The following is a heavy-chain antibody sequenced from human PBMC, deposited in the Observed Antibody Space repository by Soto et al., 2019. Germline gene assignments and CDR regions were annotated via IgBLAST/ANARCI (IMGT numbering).Heavy chain of an antibody. Sequence: WEPLSLTCTVSGGSISSYYWSWIRQPPGKGLEWIGYIYYSGSTNYNPSLKSRVTISVDTSKNQFSLKLSSVTAADTAVDDCARVQATGNIHYRGQATPGAVSS. CDR3: ARVQATGNIHY. D-gene: IGHD3-10*01. CDR2: IYYSGST. V-gene: IGHV4-59*01. J-gene: IGHJ4*02. CDR1: GGSISSYY.